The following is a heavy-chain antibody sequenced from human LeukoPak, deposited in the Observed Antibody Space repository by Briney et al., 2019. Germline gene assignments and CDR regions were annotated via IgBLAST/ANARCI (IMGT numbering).Heavy chain of an antibody. Sequence: ASVKVSCTASGYTFTGYYMHWVRQAPGQRLEWMGWINPNSGGTNYAQTFQGRVTMTRDTSISTAYMELSRLRSDDTAVYYCARDREPLSGWTPDFDYWGQGTLVTVSS. D-gene: IGHD6-19*01. CDR1: GYTFTGYY. J-gene: IGHJ4*02. V-gene: IGHV1-2*02. CDR3: ARDREPLSGWTPDFDY. CDR2: INPNSGGT.